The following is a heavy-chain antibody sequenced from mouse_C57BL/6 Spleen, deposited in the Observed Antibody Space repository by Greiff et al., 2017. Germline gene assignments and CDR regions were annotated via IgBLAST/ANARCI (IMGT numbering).Heavy chain of an antibody. D-gene: IGHD1-1*01. V-gene: IGHV1-69*01. CDR1: GYTFTSYW. CDR3: ARHYGSSYYFDY. J-gene: IGHJ2*01. CDR2: IDPSDSYT. Sequence: QVQLQQSGAELVMPGASVKLSCKASGYTFTSYWMHWVKQRPGQGLEWIGEIDPSDSYTNSNQKFKGKSTLTVDKSSSTAYMQLSSLTSEDSAVYYCARHYGSSYYFDYWGQGTTLTVSS.